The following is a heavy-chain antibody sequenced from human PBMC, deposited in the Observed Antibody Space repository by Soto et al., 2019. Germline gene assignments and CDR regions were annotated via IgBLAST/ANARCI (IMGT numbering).Heavy chain of an antibody. D-gene: IGHD5-12*01. Sequence: SGGSISSAGYYWSWIRQHPGKGLEWIGYIYYSGSTYYNPSLKSRVTISVGTSKSQFSLKLSSVTAADTAVYYCAGIVATNFDYWGQGTLGTV. V-gene: IGHV4-31*02. J-gene: IGHJ4*02. CDR3: AGIVATNFDY. CDR2: IYYSGST. CDR1: GGSISSAGYY.